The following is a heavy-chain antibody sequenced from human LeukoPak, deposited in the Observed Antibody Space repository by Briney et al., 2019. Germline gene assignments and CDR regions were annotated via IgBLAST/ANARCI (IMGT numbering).Heavy chain of an antibody. J-gene: IGHJ4*02. CDR2: IYYSGST. D-gene: IGHD1-26*01. CDR3: ARLNLGGSYYFDY. V-gene: IGHV4-59*08. Sequence: SETLFLTCTVSGGSISSYYWSWIRQPPGKGLEWIGYIYYSGSTNYNPSLKSRVTISVDTSKNQFSLKLSSVTAADTAVYYCARLNLGGSYYFDYWGQGTLVTVSS. CDR1: GGSISSYY.